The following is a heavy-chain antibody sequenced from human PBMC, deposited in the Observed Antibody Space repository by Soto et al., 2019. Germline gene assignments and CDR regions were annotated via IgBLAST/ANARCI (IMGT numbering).Heavy chain of an antibody. CDR2: IIPIFGTA. V-gene: IGHV1-69*06. CDR3: AGVGVAGTIDY. D-gene: IGHD1-1*01. Sequence: QVQLVQSGAEVKKPGSSVKVSCKASGGTFSSYAISWVRQAPGQGLEWMGGIIPIFGTANYAQKFQGRVTIPADKSTSTADMELSSVRSEDTAVYYCAGVGVAGTIDYWGQGTLVPVSS. CDR1: GGTFSSYA. J-gene: IGHJ4*02.